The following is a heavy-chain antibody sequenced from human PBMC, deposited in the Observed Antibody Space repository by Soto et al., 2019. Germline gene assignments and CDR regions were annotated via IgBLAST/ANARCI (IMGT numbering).Heavy chain of an antibody. V-gene: IGHV1-18*03. CDR1: GSTFDRYA. CDR2: NTGDTHQD. J-gene: IGHJ5*02. CDR3: SRDRPTYH. Sequence: QVQLVQSGAEVKKPGASVTVSCKASGSTFDRYAMLWLRQAPGQGLEWMGWNTGDTHQDTSAQKFQGRVSLTRDRSTTIGYMELRRLRYEDLAVYYCSRDRPTYHCGQGTLVTVSS.